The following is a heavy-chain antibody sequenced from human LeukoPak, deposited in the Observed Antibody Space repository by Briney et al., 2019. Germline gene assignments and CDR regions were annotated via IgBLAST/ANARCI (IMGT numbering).Heavy chain of an antibody. CDR3: AREVAVAGTNYFDY. D-gene: IGHD6-19*01. CDR2: IYHSGST. CDR1: GFTFSSYSM. Sequence: KAGGSLRLSCAASGFTFSSYSMNWVRQAPGKGLEWIGEIYHSGSTNYNPSLKGRVTISVDKSTNQFSLKLSSVTAADTAVYYCAREVAVAGTNYFDYWGEGTLVTVSS. J-gene: IGHJ4*02. V-gene: IGHV4-4*02.